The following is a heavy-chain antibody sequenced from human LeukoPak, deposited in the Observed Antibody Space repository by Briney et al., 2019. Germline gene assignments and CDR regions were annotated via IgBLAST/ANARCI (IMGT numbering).Heavy chain of an antibody. J-gene: IGHJ4*02. D-gene: IGHD3-22*01. V-gene: IGHV1-2*02. CDR1: GYTFTDYY. CDR3: ARDAPLYYDSSGTFDY. CDR2: INPNSGGT. Sequence: EASVKVSCKASGYTFTDYYIYWVRQAPGQGLEWMGWINPNSGGTKYAQKFQGRVTMTRDTSISTAYMELSRLRSDDTAVYYCARDAPLYYDSSGTFDYWGQGTLVTVSS.